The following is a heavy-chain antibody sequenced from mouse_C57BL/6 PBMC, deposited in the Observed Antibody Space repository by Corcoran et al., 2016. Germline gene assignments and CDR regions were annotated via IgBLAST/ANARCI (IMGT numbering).Heavy chain of an antibody. V-gene: IGHV9-3*01. D-gene: IGHD2-12*01. Sequence: QIQLVQSGPELKKPGETVKISCKASGNTFTPYGMSWVKQAPGKGLKWMGWINTYSGVPTYADDCKGRFAFSLETSASTAYLQINNLKNEDTATYFCARDPYDDSGYWGQGTTLTVSS. CDR1: GNTFTPYG. CDR2: INTYSGVP. CDR3: ARDPYDDSGY. J-gene: IGHJ2*01.